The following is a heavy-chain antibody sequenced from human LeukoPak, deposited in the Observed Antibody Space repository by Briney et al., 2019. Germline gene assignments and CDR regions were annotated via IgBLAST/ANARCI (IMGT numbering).Heavy chain of an antibody. CDR2: LFYGENS. Sequence: SETLSLTCTVSGVSISTISSSTYYWGWLRQAPGKGLEWIGSLFYGENSHYNPSLKSRATLSVDTSNNQFSLKLTSVTAADAAVYFCARQLPTAAADTRGYFDYWGQGTVVTVSS. J-gene: IGHJ4*02. CDR3: ARQLPTAAADTRGYFDY. CDR1: GVSISTISSSTYY. D-gene: IGHD6-25*01. V-gene: IGHV4-39*01.